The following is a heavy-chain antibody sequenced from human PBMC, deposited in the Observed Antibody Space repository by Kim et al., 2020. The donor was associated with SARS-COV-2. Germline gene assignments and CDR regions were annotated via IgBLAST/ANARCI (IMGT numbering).Heavy chain of an antibody. V-gene: IGHV4-34*01. D-gene: IGHD3-22*01. CDR2: INHSGST. Sequence: SETLSLTCAVYGGSFSGYYWSWIRQPPGKGLEWIGEINHSGSTNYNPSLKSRVTISVDTSKNQFSLKLSSVTAADTAVYYCARHPPYDSSGYGYFDYWGQGTLVTVSS. CDR3: ARHPPYDSSGYGYFDY. CDR1: GGSFSGYY. J-gene: IGHJ4*02.